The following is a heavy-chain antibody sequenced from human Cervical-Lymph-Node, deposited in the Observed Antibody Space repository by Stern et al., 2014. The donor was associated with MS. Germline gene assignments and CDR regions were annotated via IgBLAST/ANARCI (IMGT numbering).Heavy chain of an antibody. CDR3: AKEGIAVASFDY. V-gene: IGHV3-23*04. D-gene: IGHD6-19*01. J-gene: IGHJ4*02. CDR1: GFIFSLYA. Sequence: EVQLVESGGDLAQPGGSLRLSCAVSGFIFSLYAMSWVRQAPGKGLEWVSAISGTDSSTYYAETVKGRFTISRDNSKYTLYLQMNNLRAEDTAVYYCAKEGIAVASFDYWGQGTLVTVSS. CDR2: ISGTDSST.